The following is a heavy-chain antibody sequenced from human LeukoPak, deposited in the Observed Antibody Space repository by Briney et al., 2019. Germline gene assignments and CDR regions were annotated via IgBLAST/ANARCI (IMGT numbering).Heavy chain of an antibody. V-gene: IGHV1-69*01. J-gene: IGHJ4*02. CDR3: ARPDSSGYAFDY. D-gene: IGHD3-22*01. CDR2: IIPIFGTA. Sequence: SVKVSCKASGGTFSSYAISWVRQAPGQGLEWMGGIIPIFGTANYAQKFQGRVTITADESTSTAYMELSSLRSEDTAVYYCARPDSSGYAFDYWGQGTLVTVTS. CDR1: GGTFSSYA.